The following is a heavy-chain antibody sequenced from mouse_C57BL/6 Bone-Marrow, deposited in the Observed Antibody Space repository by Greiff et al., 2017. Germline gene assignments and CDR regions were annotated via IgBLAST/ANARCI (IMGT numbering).Heavy chain of an antibody. J-gene: IGHJ1*03. CDR3: ARPLYYGNSWYFDV. V-gene: IGHV5-12*01. D-gene: IGHD2-1*01. Sequence: DVMLVESGGGLVQPGGSLKLSCAASGFTFSDYYMYWVRQTPEKRLEWVAYISNGGGSTYYPDTVKGRFTISRDNAKNTLYLQMSRLKSEDTAMYYCARPLYYGNSWYFDVWGTGTTVTVSS. CDR1: GFTFSDYY. CDR2: ISNGGGST.